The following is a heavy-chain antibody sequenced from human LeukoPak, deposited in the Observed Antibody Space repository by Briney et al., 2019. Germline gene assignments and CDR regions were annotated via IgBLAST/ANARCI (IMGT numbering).Heavy chain of an antibody. CDR3: AVYYDFWSGYYTGWFDP. CDR2: INPSGGST. D-gene: IGHD3-3*01. J-gene: IGHJ5*02. Sequence: ASVKVSCKASGYTFTSYYMHWVRQAPGQGLEWMGIINPSGGSTSYAQKFQGRVTMTRDMSTSTVYMELSRLRSDDTAVYYCAVYYDFWSGYYTGWFDPWGQGTLVTVSS. CDR1: GYTFTSYY. V-gene: IGHV1-46*01.